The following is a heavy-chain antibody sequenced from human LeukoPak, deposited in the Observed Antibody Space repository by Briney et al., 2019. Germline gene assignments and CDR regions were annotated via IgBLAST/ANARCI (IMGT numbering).Heavy chain of an antibody. CDR1: GFSFSGYA. J-gene: IGHJ4*02. Sequence: GGSLRLSCIASGFSFSGYAIHWVRQAPGKGLEWVALISYNGGRKDYADSVKGRFTIDRDNSKNTVYLQMNSLRPDDTAIYFCARQEARNYYYEGLDYWGQGNLVTVSS. CDR2: ISYNGGRK. D-gene: IGHD3-22*01. V-gene: IGHV3-30*04. CDR3: ARQEARNYYYEGLDY.